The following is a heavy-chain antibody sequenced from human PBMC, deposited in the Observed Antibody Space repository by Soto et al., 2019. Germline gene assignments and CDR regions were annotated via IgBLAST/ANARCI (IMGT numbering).Heavy chain of an antibody. V-gene: IGHV3-66*01. CDR3: VREPRYCSGGSCSIMGDAFDI. CDR2: IYNEFT. Sequence: EVQLVESGGGLVQPGGSLRLSCVASGFTVTDIYMNWVRQAPGKGLEWVSVIYNEFTDYADSVRGRFSISTDSSKNALYLHMNSLRAEDSAVYYCVREPRYCSGGSCSIMGDAFDIWGQGTMVTVSS. CDR1: GFTVTDIY. D-gene: IGHD2-15*01. J-gene: IGHJ3*02.